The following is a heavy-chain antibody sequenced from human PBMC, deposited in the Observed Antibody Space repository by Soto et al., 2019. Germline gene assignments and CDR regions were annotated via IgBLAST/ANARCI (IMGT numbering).Heavy chain of an antibody. CDR3: ARAPYSGYLWFDP. Sequence: PSETLSLTCTVSGGSISSYYWSWIRQPPGKGLEWIGYIYSNGSTNYSPSLKSRVTISVDTSKNQFSLKLSSVTAADTAVYYCARAPYSGYLWFDPWGQGTLVTVSS. D-gene: IGHD3-22*01. CDR1: GGSISSYY. CDR2: IYSNGST. V-gene: IGHV4-59*01. J-gene: IGHJ5*02.